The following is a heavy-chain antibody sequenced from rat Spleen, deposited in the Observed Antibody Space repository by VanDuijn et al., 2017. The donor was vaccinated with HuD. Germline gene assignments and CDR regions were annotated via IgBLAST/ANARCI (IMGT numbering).Heavy chain of an antibody. V-gene: IGHV5-29*01. D-gene: IGHD1-6*01. Sequence: EVQLVESGGGLVQPGRSLKLSCVASGFTFSNYGMAWVRRTPKKGLEWVATISYDGSTTYYRDSVKGRFTISRDNAKSTLYLQMDSLRSEDTATYYCARVYTTDYYYGGWFAYWGQGTLVTVSS. J-gene: IGHJ3*01. CDR1: GFTFSNYG. CDR2: ISYDGSTT. CDR3: ARVYTTDYYYGGWFAY.